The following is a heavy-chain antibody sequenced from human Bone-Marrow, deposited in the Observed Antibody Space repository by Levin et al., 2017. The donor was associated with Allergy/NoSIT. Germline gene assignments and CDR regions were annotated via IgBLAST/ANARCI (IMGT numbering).Heavy chain of an antibody. CDR3: ARDPYRKYIENWFDP. J-gene: IGHJ5*02. CDR2: INSQTGGT. Sequence: VASVKVSCKASGDTFSGYYYHWVRQAPDLGLEWMGCINSQTGGTNYAQRFQGRVTMTRDTSINTVYMELSDLTSDDTALYFCARDPYRKYIENWFDPWGQGTLVTVPS. V-gene: IGHV1-2*02. D-gene: IGHD4-11*01. CDR1: GDTFSGYY.